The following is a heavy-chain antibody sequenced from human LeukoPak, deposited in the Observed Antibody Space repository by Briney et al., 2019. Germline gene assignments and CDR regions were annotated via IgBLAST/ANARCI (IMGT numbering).Heavy chain of an antibody. D-gene: IGHD2-2*01. V-gene: IGHV5-51*01. CDR2: IYPGDSDT. CDR1: GHSFTSYW. J-gene: IGHJ4*02. Sequence: KSGESLKISCKGSGHSFTSYWIGWVRQMPGKGPEWMGIIYPGDSDTRYSPSFQGQVTISADKSISTAYLQWSSLKASDTAMYYCARTPQVPAAAHFDYWGQGTLVTVSS. CDR3: ARTPQVPAAAHFDY.